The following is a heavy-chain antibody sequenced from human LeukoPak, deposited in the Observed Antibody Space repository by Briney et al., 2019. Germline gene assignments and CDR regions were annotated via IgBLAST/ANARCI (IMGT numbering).Heavy chain of an antibody. J-gene: IGHJ4*02. CDR3: ARGGDGYNSDLDY. CDR2: ISSSSSYI. D-gene: IGHD5-24*01. Sequence: GGSLRLSCAASGFTLSSYSMNWVRQAPGKGLEWVSSISSSSSYIYYADSVKGRFTISRDNAKNSLYLQMNSLRAEDTAMYYCARGGDGYNSDLDYWGQGTLVTVSS. CDR1: GFTLSSYS. V-gene: IGHV3-21*01.